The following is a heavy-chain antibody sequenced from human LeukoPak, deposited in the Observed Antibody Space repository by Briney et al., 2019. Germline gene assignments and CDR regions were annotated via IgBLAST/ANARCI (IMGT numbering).Heavy chain of an antibody. Sequence: GRSLRLSCAASGFTFDDYAMHWVRQAPGKGLEWVSGISWNSGSIGYADSVKGRFTISRDNAKNSLFLQMNSLRAEDTAVYYCARESAYRRYDYFHYMDVWGKGTTVTVS. CDR3: ARESAYRRYDYFHYMDV. J-gene: IGHJ6*03. CDR1: GFTFDDYA. D-gene: IGHD3-10*02. CDR2: ISWNSGSI. V-gene: IGHV3-9*01.